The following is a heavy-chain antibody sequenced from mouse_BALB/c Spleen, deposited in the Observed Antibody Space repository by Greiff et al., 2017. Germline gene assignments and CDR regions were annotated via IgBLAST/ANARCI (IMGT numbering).Heavy chain of an antibody. J-gene: IGHJ3*01. CDR3: ARGCNFAWFAY. V-gene: IGHV1-9*01. CDR2: ILPGSGST. CDR1: GYTFSSYW. D-gene: IGHD2-1*01. Sequence: VQLVESGAELMKPGASVKISCKATGYTFSSYWIEWVKQRPGHGLEWIGEILPGSGSTNYNEKFKGKATFTADTSSNTAYLQLSSLTSEDSSVYYCARGCNFAWFAYWGQGTPVTVSA.